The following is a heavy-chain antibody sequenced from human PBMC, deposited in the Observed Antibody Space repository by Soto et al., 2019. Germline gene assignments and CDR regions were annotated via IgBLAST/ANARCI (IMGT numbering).Heavy chain of an antibody. J-gene: IGHJ4*02. Sequence: GGSLRLSCAASGFTFSTYAMTWVRQAPGKGLEWVSATGGSGAITFYADSVKGRFTISRDNSKNTLYLQMNSLRADDTPVYYRAKGLRYFDYWGQGTLITVSS. CDR3: AKGLRYFDY. CDR1: GFTFSTYA. CDR2: TGGSGAIT. D-gene: IGHD5-12*01. V-gene: IGHV3-23*01.